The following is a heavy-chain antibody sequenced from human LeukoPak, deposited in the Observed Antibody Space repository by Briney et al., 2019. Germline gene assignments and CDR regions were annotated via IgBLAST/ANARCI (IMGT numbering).Heavy chain of an antibody. J-gene: IGHJ6*03. CDR1: GFTFSRHW. CDR2: IKEDGSER. V-gene: IGHV3-7*01. CDR3: ARGAGYCSTTSCSDYYYMDV. Sequence: GGSLRLSCVASGFTFSRHWMSWVRQAPGQGLEWVANIKEDGSERFYVDSVKGRFTISRDNAKNSLYLQMNSLRAEDTAVYYCARGAGYCSTTSCSDYYYMDVWGKGTTVTVSS. D-gene: IGHD2-2*01.